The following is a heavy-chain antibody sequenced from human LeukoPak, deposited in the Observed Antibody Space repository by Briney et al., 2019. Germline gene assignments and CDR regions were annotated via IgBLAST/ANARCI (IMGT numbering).Heavy chain of an antibody. V-gene: IGHV3-20*04. CDR3: ARRFLYSSSWFFDL. CDR1: GFTFDEYG. D-gene: IGHD6-13*01. CDR2: INWNGGNA. J-gene: IGHJ4*02. Sequence: GGSLRLSCAASGFTFDEYGMNWVRQVPGKGLECVSGINWNGGNAGYADSVKGRFTISRDNAKNSLNLQMDSLTAEDTALYYCARRFLYSSSWFFDLWGQGTLVTVSS.